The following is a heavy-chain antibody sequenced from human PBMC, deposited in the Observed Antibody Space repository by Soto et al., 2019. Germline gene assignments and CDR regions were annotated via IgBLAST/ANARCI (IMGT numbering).Heavy chain of an antibody. CDR2: ITWDGYSI. J-gene: IGHJ6*02. D-gene: IGHD3-3*01. CDR1: GFTFDDHV. V-gene: IGHV3-9*01. CDR3: ARSWSGSTSGRVDV. Sequence: VQLVESGGGVVQPGRSLRLSCAVSGFTFDDHVMHWVRQVPGKGLEWVGHITWDGYSIGYGGSVRGRFTISRDNAKDTLYLQMNSLRPEDTALYYCARSWSGSTSGRVDVWGQGTTVTVSS.